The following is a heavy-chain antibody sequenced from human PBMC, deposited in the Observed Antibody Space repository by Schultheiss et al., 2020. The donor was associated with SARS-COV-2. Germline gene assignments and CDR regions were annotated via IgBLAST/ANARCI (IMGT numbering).Heavy chain of an antibody. J-gene: IGHJ4*02. V-gene: IGHV3-64*02. CDR2: ISSNGGST. Sequence: GESLKISCAASGFIFSSYVMYWVRQAPGKGLEYVSAISSNGGSTYYADSVKGRFTISRDNSKNTLYLQMGSLRAEDMAVYYCAREWPGLWFGLQDYWGQGTLVTVSS. CDR3: AREWPGLWFGLQDY. CDR1: GFIFSSYV. D-gene: IGHD3-10*01.